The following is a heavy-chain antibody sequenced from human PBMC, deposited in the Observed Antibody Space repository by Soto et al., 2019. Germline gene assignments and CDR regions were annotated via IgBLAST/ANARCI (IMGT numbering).Heavy chain of an antibody. V-gene: IGHV3-33*01. D-gene: IGHD3-22*01. J-gene: IGHJ4*02. Sequence: QVQLVESGGGVVQPGRSLRLSCAASGFTFSSYGMHWVRQAPGKGLEWVAVIWYDGSNKYYADSVKGRFTISRDNSKNTLYLQMNSLRAEDTAVYDCARDDSSGYYYGSPDYWGQGTLVTVSS. CDR2: IWYDGSNK. CDR3: ARDDSSGYYYGSPDY. CDR1: GFTFSSYG.